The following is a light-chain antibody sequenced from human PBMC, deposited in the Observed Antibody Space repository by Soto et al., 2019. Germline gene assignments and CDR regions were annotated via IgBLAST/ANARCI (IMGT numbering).Light chain of an antibody. CDR1: PSDVGGSNS. Sequence: QSVLTQPPSASGSPGQSVTISCTGTPSDVGGSNSLSWYQQHPGKAPNLMIYDFNKRPSGVPDRVSGSKSGNTASLTVSGLQAADEAYYFCSSYAPSDVVFGGGTKLTVL. CDR3: SSYAPSDVV. V-gene: IGLV2-8*01. CDR2: DFN. J-gene: IGLJ2*01.